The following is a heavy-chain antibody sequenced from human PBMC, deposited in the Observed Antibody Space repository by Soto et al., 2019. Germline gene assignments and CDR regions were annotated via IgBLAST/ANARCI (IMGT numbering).Heavy chain of an antibody. J-gene: IGHJ6*02. CDR2: IDPSDSYT. CDR1: GYSFTSYR. D-gene: IGHD6-19*01. CDR3: ARRTGIAVAGYGMDV. V-gene: IGHV5-10-1*01. Sequence: GESLKISCKGSGYSFTSYRISWVRQMPGEGLEWMGRIDPSDSYTNYSPSFQGHVTISADKSISTAYLQWSSLKASDTAMYYCARRTGIAVAGYGMDVWGQGTTVTVS.